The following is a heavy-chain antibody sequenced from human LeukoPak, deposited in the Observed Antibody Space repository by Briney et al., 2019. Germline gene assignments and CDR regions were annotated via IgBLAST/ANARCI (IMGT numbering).Heavy chain of an antibody. CDR2: IYYSGST. V-gene: IGHV4-61*01. D-gene: IGHD6-13*01. Sequence: PSETLSRTCTVSGGSVSSGIYYWSSIRHPPGNGLESIGCIYYSGSTNYNPSLKSRVTISVDTSKNQLSLKLSSVTAADTAVYYCARRRQYRWDQYSSSWSLDYWGQGTLVTVSS. J-gene: IGHJ4*02. CDR3: ARRRQYRWDQYSSSWSLDY. CDR1: GGSVSSGIYY.